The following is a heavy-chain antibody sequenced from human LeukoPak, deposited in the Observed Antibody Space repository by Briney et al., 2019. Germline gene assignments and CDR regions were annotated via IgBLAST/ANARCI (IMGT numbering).Heavy chain of an antibody. V-gene: IGHV1-18*04. J-gene: IGHJ4*02. Sequence: ASVKVSCKASGYTFTSYYMHWVRQAPGQGLEWMGWISAYNGNTRHAQKFQDRVTMTTDTSTSTAYMELRSLRSDDTAVYYCARSPGDYWGQGTLVTVSS. CDR3: ARSPGDY. CDR1: GYTFTSYY. CDR2: ISAYNGNT.